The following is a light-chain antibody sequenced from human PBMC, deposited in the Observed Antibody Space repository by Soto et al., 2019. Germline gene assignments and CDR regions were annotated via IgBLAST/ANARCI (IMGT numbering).Light chain of an antibody. CDR1: SSDIGGYNF. J-gene: IGLJ1*01. CDR3: SSFTSSSTDV. V-gene: IGLV2-14*01. CDR2: EVT. Sequence: ALTQPASVSGSLGQSITISCTGTSSDIGGYNFVSWYRHHPGKAPKLMIYEVTNRPSGVSNRFSGSRSGNTASLTISGLQAEDEGDYYCSSFTSSSTDVFVNGTKVTVL.